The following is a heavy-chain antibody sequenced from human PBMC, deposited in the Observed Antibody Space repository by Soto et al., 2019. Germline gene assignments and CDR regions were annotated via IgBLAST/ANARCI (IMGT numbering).Heavy chain of an antibody. D-gene: IGHD6-13*01. Sequence: GGSLRLSCAASGFTFSSYAMHWVRQAPGKGLEWVAVISYDGSNKYYADSVKGRFTISRDNSKNTLYLQMNSLRAEDTAVYYCARDIADSSWYRNWYDLWGQGTLVIV. CDR3: ARDIADSSWYRNWYDL. CDR2: ISYDGSNK. J-gene: IGHJ5*02. V-gene: IGHV3-30-3*01. CDR1: GFTFSSYA.